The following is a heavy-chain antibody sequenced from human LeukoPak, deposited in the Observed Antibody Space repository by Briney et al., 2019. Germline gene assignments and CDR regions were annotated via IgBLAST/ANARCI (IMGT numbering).Heavy chain of an antibody. CDR2: LSYTGKT. Sequence: SETLSLTCNVSGVSVSTSHWNWIRHRPGKGLEWIGCLSYTGKTDYDPSLKSRVSISLGSSNNHFSLKLTSVTAADTAVYYCSEGYFEPFDHWGQGILVTVSS. CDR1: GVSVSTSH. CDR3: SEGYFEPFDH. D-gene: IGHD2/OR15-2a*01. V-gene: IGHV4-59*02. J-gene: IGHJ4*02.